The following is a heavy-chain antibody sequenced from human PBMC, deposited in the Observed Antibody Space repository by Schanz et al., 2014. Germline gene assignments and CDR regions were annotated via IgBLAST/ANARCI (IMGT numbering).Heavy chain of an antibody. CDR1: GFTFSSYG. CDR3: ARAHGNNWYGKGLDY. V-gene: IGHV3-NL1*01. J-gene: IGHJ4*02. Sequence: QVQLVESGGGVVQPGRSLRLSCAASGFTFSSYGMHWVRQAPGKGLEWVSSISHSGGSKYYADSVKGRFTISRDNSENTLYLQMNSLRADDTAVYFCARAHGNNWYGKGLDYWGQGTLVTVSS. CDR2: ISHSGGSK. D-gene: IGHD1-1*01.